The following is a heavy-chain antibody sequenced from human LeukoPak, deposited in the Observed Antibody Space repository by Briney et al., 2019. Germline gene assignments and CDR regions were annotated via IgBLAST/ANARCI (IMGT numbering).Heavy chain of an antibody. V-gene: IGHV4-30-2*01. CDR3: ARAPGGYYDSSGYFDY. CDR1: GFALSTYT. D-gene: IGHD3-22*01. CDR2: IYHSGST. J-gene: IGHJ4*01. Sequence: LRLSCVASGFALSTYTMNWVRQAPGKGLEWIGYIYHSGSTYYNPSLKSRVAITVDRSKNQFSLKLSSVTTADTAVYYCARAPGGYYDSSGYFDYWGDGTLVTVSS.